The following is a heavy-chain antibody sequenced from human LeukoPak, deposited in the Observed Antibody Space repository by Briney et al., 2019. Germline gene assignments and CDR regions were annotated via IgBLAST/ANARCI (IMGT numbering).Heavy chain of an antibody. CDR2: LYTGGAA. J-gene: IGHJ4*02. CDR3: AKLDYGSGSFFDY. Sequence: GGSLRLSCAASGFSVSSNYMSWVRQAPGEGLEWVSVLYTGGAANYADSVKGRFTISRDISKNTLYLQMHSLRAEDTAVYYCAKLDYGSGSFFDYWGQGTLVTVSS. D-gene: IGHD3-10*01. CDR1: GFSVSSNY. V-gene: IGHV3-53*01.